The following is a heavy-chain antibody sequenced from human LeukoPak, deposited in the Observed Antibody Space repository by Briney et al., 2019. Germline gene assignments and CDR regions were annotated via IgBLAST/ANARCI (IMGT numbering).Heavy chain of an antibody. Sequence: TSVKVSCKASGYTFTSYGISWVRQAPGQGLEWMGWISAYNGTTNYAQKLQGRVTMTTDTSTSTAYMELRSLRSDDTAVYYCERAAGNGFYYYYMDVWGKGTTVTVSS. CDR1: GYTFTSYG. J-gene: IGHJ6*03. CDR2: ISAYNGTT. CDR3: ERAAGNGFYYYYMDV. D-gene: IGHD6-19*01. V-gene: IGHV1-18*01.